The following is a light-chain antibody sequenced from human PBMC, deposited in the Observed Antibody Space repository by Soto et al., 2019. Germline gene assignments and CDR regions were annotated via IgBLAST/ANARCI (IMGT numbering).Light chain of an antibody. CDR2: AAS. Sequence: DIQMTQSPSSLSASVGDRVTITCRASQSISRYLKWYQHKPGKAPKLLIYAASSLQSGVPSRFIGSGSGTNFTLTISNLPPEDYATYYCQQRYSTPRFFTFGQGTNLKI. V-gene: IGKV1-39*01. CDR3: QQRYSTPRFFT. J-gene: IGKJ2*01. CDR1: QSISRY.